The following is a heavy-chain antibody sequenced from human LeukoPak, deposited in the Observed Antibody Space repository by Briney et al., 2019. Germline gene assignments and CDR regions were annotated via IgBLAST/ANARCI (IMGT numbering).Heavy chain of an antibody. Sequence: SETLSLTCIVSGASISSSSYYRGSIRQPPGKGLEWIGNIYYNVDTYYNTSLRSRVTISVDTSKNRFSLNLNSVTAADTAVYFCARLRGYTDGPPGYWGQGTLVTVSS. CDR1: GASISSSSYY. CDR3: ARLRGYTDGPPGY. D-gene: IGHD5-18*01. V-gene: IGHV4-39*01. CDR2: IYYNVDT. J-gene: IGHJ4*02.